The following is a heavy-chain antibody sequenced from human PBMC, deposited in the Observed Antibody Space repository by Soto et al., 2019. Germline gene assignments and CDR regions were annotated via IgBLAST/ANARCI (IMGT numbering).Heavy chain of an antibody. Sequence: QLQLQESGPGVVKPSETLSLTCTVSGGSISSSSYYWGWIRQPPGKGLEWIGSCYYSGSTYYNPSLKGRVSISVDTAENQFSLKVSSVTAADTAVYYCARQVVDGTVAGSGSFDSWGQGTLVTISS. J-gene: IGHJ4*02. CDR2: CYYSGST. D-gene: IGHD3-10*01. CDR1: GGSISSSSYY. V-gene: IGHV4-39*01. CDR3: ARQVVDGTVAGSGSFDS.